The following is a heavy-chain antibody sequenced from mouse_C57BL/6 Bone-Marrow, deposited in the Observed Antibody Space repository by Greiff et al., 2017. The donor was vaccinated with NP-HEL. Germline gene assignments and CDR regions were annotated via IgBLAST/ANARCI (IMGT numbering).Heavy chain of an antibody. CDR1: GYTFTDYE. J-gene: IGHJ4*01. CDR2: IDPETGGT. D-gene: IGHD1-1*01. Sequence: VQLQESGAELVRPGASVTLSCKASGYTFTDYEMHWVKQTPVHGLEWIGAIDPETGGTAYNQKFKGKAILTADKSSSTAYMELRSLTSEDSAVYYCTRELLRYGAMDYWGQGTSVTVSS. CDR3: TRELLRYGAMDY. V-gene: IGHV1-15*01.